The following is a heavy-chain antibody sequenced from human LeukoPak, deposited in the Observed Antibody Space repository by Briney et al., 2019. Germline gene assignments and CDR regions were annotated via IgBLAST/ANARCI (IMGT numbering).Heavy chain of an antibody. V-gene: IGHV4-59*01. J-gene: IGHJ3*02. D-gene: IGHD6-19*01. CDR2: IYYSGST. CDR1: GGSISSYY. CDR3: ARDSRYSSGSYAFDI. Sequence: SETLSLTCTVSGGSISSYYWSWIRQPPGEGLEWIGYIYYSGSTNYNPSLKSRVTISVDTSKNQFSLKLSSVTAADTAVYYCARDSRYSSGSYAFDIWGQGTMVTVSS.